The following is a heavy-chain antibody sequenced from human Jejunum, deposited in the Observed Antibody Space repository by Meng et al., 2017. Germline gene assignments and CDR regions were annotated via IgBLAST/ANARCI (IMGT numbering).Heavy chain of an antibody. CDR1: GSRFTYSF. CDR3: AREIYGRALDCFDY. Sequence: QARLVQSGAGVQVGGAAVKASWNLSGSRFTYSFLQWVRLAPGQGQERVRLLKPSDGPTISAQTYQGRVIMTRDTTTTTVSMDLSSLRLESAAVDDCAREIYGRALDCFDYWGQGTLVTVSS. D-gene: IGHD3-3*01. J-gene: IGHJ4*02. V-gene: IGHV1-46*01. CDR2: LKPSDGPT.